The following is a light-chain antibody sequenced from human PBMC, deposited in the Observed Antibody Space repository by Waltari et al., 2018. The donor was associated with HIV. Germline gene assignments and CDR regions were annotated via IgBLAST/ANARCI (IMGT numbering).Light chain of an antibody. CDR2: EVS. Sequence: QSALTQPASVSGSPGQSITISCTGTSSDVGGYNLVSWYQQHPGKAPKLMIYEVSKRHSGVSNRVSGSKSDNTASLTHSGLQAEDEADYYCCAYAGSTTYVIFGGGTKLTVL. CDR3: CAYAGSTTYVI. J-gene: IGLJ2*01. V-gene: IGLV2-23*02. CDR1: SSDVGGYNL.